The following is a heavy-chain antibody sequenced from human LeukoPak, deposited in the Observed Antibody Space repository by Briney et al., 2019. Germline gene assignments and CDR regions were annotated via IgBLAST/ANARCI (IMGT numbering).Heavy chain of an antibody. CDR2: IGGSGGNT. V-gene: IGHV3-23*01. CDR1: GFTFSSYA. J-gene: IGHJ4*02. D-gene: IGHD2-2*01. Sequence: GGSLRLSCAASGFTFSSYAMSWVRQAPGKGLEWVSGIGGSGGNTYYADSVKGRFTISRDNSKNTLSLQMNSLRAEDTAVYYCAREYCSTTRCYMADYWGQGTLVTVSS. CDR3: AREYCSTTRCYMADY.